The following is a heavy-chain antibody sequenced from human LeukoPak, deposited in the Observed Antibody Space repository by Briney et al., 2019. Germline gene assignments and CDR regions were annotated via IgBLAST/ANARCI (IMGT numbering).Heavy chain of an antibody. Sequence: GGSLRLSCGGSGFMFSTYAMSWVRQAPGQGLEWISGISGTGGSTYYADSVKGRFTISRDNAKNSLYLQINSLRSEDTALYYCAKDGDYGDYRYFDYWGQGTLVTVSS. CDR2: ISGTGGST. CDR3: AKDGDYGDYRYFDY. D-gene: IGHD4-17*01. CDR1: GFMFSTYA. V-gene: IGHV3-23*01. J-gene: IGHJ4*02.